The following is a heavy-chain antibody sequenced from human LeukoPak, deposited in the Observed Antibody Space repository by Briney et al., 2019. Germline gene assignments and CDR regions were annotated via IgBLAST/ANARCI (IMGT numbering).Heavy chain of an antibody. CDR3: AREALRYYDSSGYPLRH. J-gene: IGHJ4*02. CDR2: INTNTGNP. V-gene: IGHV7-4-1*02. D-gene: IGHD3-22*01. CDR1: GYTFTGYY. Sequence: GASVKVSCKASGYTFTGYYMHWVRQAPGQGLEWMGWINTNTGNPTYAQGFTGRFVFSLDTSVSTAYLQISSLKAEDTAVYYCAREALRYYDSSGYPLRHWGQGTLVTVSS.